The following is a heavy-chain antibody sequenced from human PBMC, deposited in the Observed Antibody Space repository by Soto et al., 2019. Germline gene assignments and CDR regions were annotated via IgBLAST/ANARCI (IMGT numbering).Heavy chain of an antibody. V-gene: IGHV4-31*03. D-gene: IGHD4-17*01. CDR1: GGSISSGGYY. J-gene: IGHJ3*02. CDR2: IYYSGST. Sequence: QVQLQESGPGLVKPSQTLSLTCTVSGGSISSGGYYWSWIRQHPGKGLEWIGYIYYSGSTYYNPSLKRRATISVDTSKNQFSLKPSSVTAADTAVYYCASDGGYGVSAFDISRQGTMVTVSS. CDR3: ASDGGYGVSAFDI.